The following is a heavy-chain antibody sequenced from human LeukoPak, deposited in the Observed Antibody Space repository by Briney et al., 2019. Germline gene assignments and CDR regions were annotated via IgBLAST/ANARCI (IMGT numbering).Heavy chain of an antibody. D-gene: IGHD6-19*01. Sequence: SETLSLTCAVYGGSFSGYYWSWIRQPPGKGLEWIGEINHSGSTNYNPSLKSRVTISVDTSKNQFSLKLSSVTAADTAVYYCARAGSGWYGGFDYWGQGTLVTVSS. CDR2: INHSGST. V-gene: IGHV4-34*01. J-gene: IGHJ4*02. CDR1: GGSFSGYY. CDR3: ARAGSGWYGGFDY.